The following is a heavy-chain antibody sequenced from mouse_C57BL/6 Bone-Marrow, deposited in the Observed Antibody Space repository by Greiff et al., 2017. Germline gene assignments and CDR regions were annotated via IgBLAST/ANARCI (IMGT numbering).Heavy chain of an antibody. CDR2: LRTKANNHAK. CDR1: GFTFSDAW. D-gene: IGHD1-1*01. J-gene: IGHJ4*01. V-gene: IGHV6-6*01. CDR3: TPWSYDYAMYY. Sequence: EVKLVESGGGLVQPGGSMKLSCAASGFTFSDAWMDWVRQSPEKGLEWVAELRTKANNHAKYYAESVKGRFTFSRDDSKSIVYLQMNSLRSENTVIYYFTPWSYDYAMYYWGQRTSVTVSS.